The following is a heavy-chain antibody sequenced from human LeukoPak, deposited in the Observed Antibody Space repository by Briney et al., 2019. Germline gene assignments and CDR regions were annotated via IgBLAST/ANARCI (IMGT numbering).Heavy chain of an antibody. D-gene: IGHD3/OR15-3a*01. CDR2: INPSSGRT. CDR3: ARGGLPARSWFDP. CDR1: GYTFTSYY. V-gene: IGHV1-46*01. Sequence: ALVKVSCKASGYTFTSYYMNWVRQTPGQGLEWMGIINPSSGRTTYAQKFQGRVTMTRDTSTSTVYMELTSLRSEDTAVFYCARGGLPARSWFDPWGQGTLVTVSS. J-gene: IGHJ5*02.